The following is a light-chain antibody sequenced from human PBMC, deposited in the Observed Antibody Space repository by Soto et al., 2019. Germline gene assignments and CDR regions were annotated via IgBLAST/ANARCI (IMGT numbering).Light chain of an antibody. CDR1: QDINNA. V-gene: IGKV1-13*02. CDR2: GAF. J-gene: IGKJ2*01. CDR3: QQHMSYPRT. Sequence: IQLTQSPSSLSASVGDRVTITCRASQDINNALAWYQRKPGKAPKVLIYGAFTLESGVPSRFSGSRYGTDFTLTISSLQPEDFASYYCQQHMSYPRTFGQGTKLEIK.